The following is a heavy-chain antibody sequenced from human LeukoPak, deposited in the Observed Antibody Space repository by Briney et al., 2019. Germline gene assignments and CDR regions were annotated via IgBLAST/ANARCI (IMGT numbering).Heavy chain of an antibody. Sequence: GASVSVSCKPSVYTFTRYYMHWVRQAPGQGLEWMGWINPNSGGTNYGQKFLGRVNMTRDTSISTAYMELSRLRSDDTAVYYCAREAGSIAAADPNWFDPWGQGTLVTVSS. J-gene: IGHJ5*02. V-gene: IGHV1-2*02. CDR2: INPNSGGT. CDR1: VYTFTRYY. CDR3: AREAGSIAAADPNWFDP. D-gene: IGHD6-13*01.